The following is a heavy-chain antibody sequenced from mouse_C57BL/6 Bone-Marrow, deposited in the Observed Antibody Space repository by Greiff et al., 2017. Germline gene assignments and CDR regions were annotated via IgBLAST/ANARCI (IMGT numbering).Heavy chain of an antibody. CDR1: GFTFSDYG. D-gene: IGHD2-1*01. Sequence: EVKLMESGGGLVKPGGSLKLSCAASGFTFSDYGMHWVRQAPEKGLEWVAYISSGSSTIYYADTVKGRFTISRDNAKHTLFLQMTSLRSKDTAMYYCANYPWFAYWGQGTLVTVSA. CDR3: ANYPWFAY. J-gene: IGHJ3*01. CDR2: ISSGSSTI. V-gene: IGHV5-17*01.